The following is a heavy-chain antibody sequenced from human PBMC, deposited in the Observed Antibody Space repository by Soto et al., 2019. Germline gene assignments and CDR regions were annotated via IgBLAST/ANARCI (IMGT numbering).Heavy chain of an antibody. J-gene: IGHJ6*02. CDR2: ISFDGSNK. Sequence: QVQLVESGGGVVQPGRSLRLSCTASGFTFRSHGMHWVRQTPGKGLEWLAVISFDGSNKYYADSVKGRFTISRDNSNNTPFLQMNRPGPDDTSEFYRVRAGGYDPFSGHYKFGMDVWGQGTTVIVSS. CDR3: VRAGGYDPFSGHYKFGMDV. CDR1: GFTFRSHG. V-gene: IGHV3-30*03. D-gene: IGHD6-25*01.